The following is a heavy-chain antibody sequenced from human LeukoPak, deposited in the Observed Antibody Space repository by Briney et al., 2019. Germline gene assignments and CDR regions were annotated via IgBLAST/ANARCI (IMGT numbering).Heavy chain of an antibody. CDR3: ARDKGRELNAFDI. D-gene: IGHD1-26*01. CDR1: GFTFSSYA. J-gene: IGHJ3*02. CDR2: ISYDGNNK. V-gene: IGHV3-30-3*01. Sequence: GGSLRLSCAASGFTFSSYAMHWVRQAPGKGLEWVAVISYDGNNKYYADSVKGRFTISRDNSKNTLYLQMNSLRAEDTAVYYCARDKGRELNAFDIWGQGTMVTVSS.